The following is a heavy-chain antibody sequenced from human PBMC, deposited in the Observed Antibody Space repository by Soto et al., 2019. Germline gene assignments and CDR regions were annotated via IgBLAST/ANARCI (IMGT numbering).Heavy chain of an antibody. J-gene: IGHJ5*02. D-gene: IGHD3-16*01. CDR1: GFPFSHYW. V-gene: IGHV3-74*01. Sequence: MQMVESGGGSVQPGGSLRLSCAASGFPFSHYWMHWVRQTPGKGLVWVSRINPAGTITNYEDSVEGRFTISRDNADSALFLQMTSLSAEDTAIYYCTSDTFGLRDTWGQGTLVTVSS. CDR2: INPAGTIT. CDR3: TSDTFGLRDT.